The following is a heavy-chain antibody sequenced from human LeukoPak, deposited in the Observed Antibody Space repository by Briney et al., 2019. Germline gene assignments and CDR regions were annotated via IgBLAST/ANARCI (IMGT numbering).Heavy chain of an antibody. D-gene: IGHD3-9*01. CDR1: GFTFSSYT. Sequence: PGGSLRLSCAASGFTFSSYTMSWVRQAPGKGLEWVSSISSSSGYIYYADSVKGRFTISRDNAKNSLYLQMNSLRAEDTAVYYCARGELLTGYIYYFDYWGQGTLVTVSS. V-gene: IGHV3-21*01. CDR2: ISSSSGYI. J-gene: IGHJ4*02. CDR3: ARGELLTGYIYYFDY.